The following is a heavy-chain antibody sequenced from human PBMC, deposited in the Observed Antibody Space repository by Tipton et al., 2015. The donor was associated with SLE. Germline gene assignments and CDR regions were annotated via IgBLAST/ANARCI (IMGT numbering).Heavy chain of an antibody. J-gene: IGHJ4*02. Sequence: LRLSCTVSGGSISSYYWSWIRQPPGKGLEWIGYIYYSGSINYNPSLKSRVTISVDTSKNQFSLKLSSVTAADTAVYYCARASGGLLPFDYWGQGTLVTVSS. CDR3: ARASGGLLPFDY. D-gene: IGHD3-22*01. CDR2: IYYSGSI. CDR1: GGSISSYY. V-gene: IGHV4-59*01.